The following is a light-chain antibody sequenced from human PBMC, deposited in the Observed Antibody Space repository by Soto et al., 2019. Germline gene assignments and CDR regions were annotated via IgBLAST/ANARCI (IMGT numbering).Light chain of an antibody. V-gene: IGKV3-20*01. Sequence: EIVLTQSPGTLSLSPGARATLSCRATQSVISRFLAWYQQKPGQAPRLLIYGASSRATGIPDRFSGSGSGTDFILTISRLEPEDVAVFYCQQYGSSPFTFGQGTKMEIK. J-gene: IGKJ2*01. CDR2: GAS. CDR1: QSVISRF. CDR3: QQYGSSPFT.